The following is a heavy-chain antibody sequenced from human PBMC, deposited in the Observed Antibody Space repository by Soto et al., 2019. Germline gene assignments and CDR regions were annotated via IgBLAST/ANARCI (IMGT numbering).Heavy chain of an antibody. J-gene: IGHJ3*02. Sequence: QITLKESGPTLVKPTQTLTLTCTFSGFSLSTSGVGVGWIRQPPGKALEWLALIYWDDDTRSSPSLKSRLTLTKDTSKNQVVLTMTNMDPVDTATYYCAHSTRTIDAFDIWGQGTMVTVSS. CDR1: GFSLSTSGVG. D-gene: IGHD2-15*01. CDR2: IYWDDDT. V-gene: IGHV2-5*02. CDR3: AHSTRTIDAFDI.